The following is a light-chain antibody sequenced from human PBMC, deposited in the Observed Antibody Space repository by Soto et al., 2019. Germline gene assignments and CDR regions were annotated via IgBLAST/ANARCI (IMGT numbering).Light chain of an antibody. V-gene: IGKV3-15*01. CDR1: QSVNSK. CDR3: QQYSNWPRT. CDR2: GTS. J-gene: IGKJ1*01. Sequence: EIVMTQSPATLSVSPGERATLSCRASQSVNSKLAWYQQRPGQAPRLLIYGTSTWATGIPARFSASGSGTDFTLTISGLQSEDFAVYYCQQYSNWPRTFGQGTKVDIK.